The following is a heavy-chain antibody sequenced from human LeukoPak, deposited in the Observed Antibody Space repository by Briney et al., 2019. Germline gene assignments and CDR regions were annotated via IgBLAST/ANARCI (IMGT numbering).Heavy chain of an antibody. V-gene: IGHV4-59*08. D-gene: IGHD2-15*01. CDR3: ARQNRYCSGGSCYWDFDY. Sequence: PGGSLRLSCAASGFTVSSNYMSWVRQAPGKGLEWIGYIYYSGSTNYNPSLKSRVTISVDTSKNQFSLKLSSVTAADTAVYYCARQNRYCSGGSCYWDFDYWGQGTLATVSS. CDR1: GFTVSSNY. J-gene: IGHJ4*02. CDR2: IYYSGST.